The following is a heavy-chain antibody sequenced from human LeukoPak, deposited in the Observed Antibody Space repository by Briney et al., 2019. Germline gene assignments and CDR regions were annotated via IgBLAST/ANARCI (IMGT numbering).Heavy chain of an antibody. CDR2: INQDVGEK. CDR3: ARVRTSVGLDY. J-gene: IGHJ4*02. D-gene: IGHD2-15*01. CDR1: GFTFNNYW. Sequence: GRSLRLSCAASGFTFNNYWMSWVRQAPGKGLEWVANINQDVGEKYYVDPVKGRFTISRDNAKNSLYLQMNSLRVEDTAVYYCARVRTSVGLDYWGQGTLVTVSS. V-gene: IGHV3-7*01.